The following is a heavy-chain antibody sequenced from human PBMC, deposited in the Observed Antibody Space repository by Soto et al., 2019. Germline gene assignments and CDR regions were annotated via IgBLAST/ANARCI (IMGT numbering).Heavy chain of an antibody. CDR1: GGTFSSYA. D-gene: IGHD3-10*01. CDR2: IIPIFGTA. V-gene: IGHV1-69*12. J-gene: IGHJ6*02. CDR3: ARARITMVRGVSPHYYYYYGMDV. Sequence: QVQLVQSGAEVKKPGSSVKVSCKASGGTFSSYAISWVRQAPGQGLEWMGGIIPIFGTANYAQKFQGRVTITADESTRTAYMELSSLRSEDTAVYYCARARITMVRGVSPHYYYYYGMDVWGQGTTVTVSS.